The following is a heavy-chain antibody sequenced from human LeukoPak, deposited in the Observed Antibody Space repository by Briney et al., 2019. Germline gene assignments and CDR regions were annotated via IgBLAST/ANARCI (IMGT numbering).Heavy chain of an antibody. CDR3: AGEGVFNNHYSGMDV. CDR2: ISYDGSTK. Sequence: GGSLRLSCSASGFTFGSFAMHWVRQAPGKGLEWVAVISYDGSTKVYADSMKGRFTISRDNSKNTLYLQMNSLRSEDTSVYYCAGEGVFNNHYSGMDVWGQGTMVTVSS. CDR1: GFTFGSFA. J-gene: IGHJ6*02. D-gene: IGHD3-16*01. V-gene: IGHV3-30*04.